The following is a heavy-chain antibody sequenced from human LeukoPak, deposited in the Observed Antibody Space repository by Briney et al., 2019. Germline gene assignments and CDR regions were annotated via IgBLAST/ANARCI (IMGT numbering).Heavy chain of an antibody. CDR2: ISSSSSYI. CDR1: GFTVSSYS. CDR3: ARDGFGAAFDI. V-gene: IGHV3-21*04. Sequence: GGSLRLSCAASGFTVSSYSMNWVRQAPGKGLEWVSSISSSSSYIYYADSVKGRFTISRDNAKNSPYLQMNSLRAEDTAVYYCARDGFGAAFDIWGQGTMVTVSS. J-gene: IGHJ3*02. D-gene: IGHD3-3*01.